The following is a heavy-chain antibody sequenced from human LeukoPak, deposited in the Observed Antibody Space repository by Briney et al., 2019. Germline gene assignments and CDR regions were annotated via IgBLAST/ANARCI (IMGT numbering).Heavy chain of an antibody. D-gene: IGHD3-3*01. V-gene: IGHV1-46*01. CDR3: ARDGARSDFDY. J-gene: IGHJ4*02. CDR1: GYTFSSYY. CDR2: INPSGGST. Sequence: ASVKVSCKASGYTFSSYYIYWVRQAPGQGLEWVGGINPSGGSTTYAQKFQGRVTMTRDTSTSTVYMELSSLRSEDTAVYYCARDGARSDFDYWGQGTLVTVSS.